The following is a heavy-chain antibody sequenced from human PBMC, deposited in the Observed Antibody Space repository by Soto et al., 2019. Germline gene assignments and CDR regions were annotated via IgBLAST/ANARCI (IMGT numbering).Heavy chain of an antibody. CDR2: IYYSGST. CDR3: ARSSDWLLSYYYYYMDV. CDR1: GCSISSYY. V-gene: IGHV4-59*01. J-gene: IGHJ6*03. D-gene: IGHD3-9*01. Sequence: PSETLSLTCTVSGCSISSYYWSWIRQPPGKGLEWIGYIYYSGSTNYNPSLKSRVTISVDTSKNQFSLKLSSVTAADTAVYYCARSSDWLLSYYYYYMDVWGKGTTVTVSS.